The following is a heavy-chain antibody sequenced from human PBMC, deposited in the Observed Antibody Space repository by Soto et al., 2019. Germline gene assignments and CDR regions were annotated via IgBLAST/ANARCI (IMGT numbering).Heavy chain of an antibody. D-gene: IGHD3-9*01. Sequence: SETLSLTCTVSGGSISSSSYYWGWIHQPPGKGLEWIGSIYYSGSTYYNPSLKSRVTISVDTSKNQFSLKLSSVTAADTAVYYCAREGYYDILTGYFANWFDPWGQGTLVTVS. CDR3: AREGYYDILTGYFANWFDP. CDR1: GGSISSSSYY. CDR2: IYYSGST. J-gene: IGHJ5*02. V-gene: IGHV4-39*02.